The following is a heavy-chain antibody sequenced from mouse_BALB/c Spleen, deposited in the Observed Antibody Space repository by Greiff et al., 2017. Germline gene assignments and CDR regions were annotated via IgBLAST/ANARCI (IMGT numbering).Heavy chain of an antibody. J-gene: IGHJ4*01. CDR2: ISSGGGNT. D-gene: IGHD2-4*01. CDR1: GFTFSSYT. V-gene: IGHV5-9*03. CDR3: ARSPYDYDDAMDY. Sequence: DVKLVESGGGLVKPGGSLKLSCAASGFTFSSYTMSWVRQTPEKRLEWVATISSGGGNTYYPDSVKGRFTISRDNAKNNLYLQMSSLRSEDTALYYCARSPYDYDDAMDYWGQGTSVTVSS.